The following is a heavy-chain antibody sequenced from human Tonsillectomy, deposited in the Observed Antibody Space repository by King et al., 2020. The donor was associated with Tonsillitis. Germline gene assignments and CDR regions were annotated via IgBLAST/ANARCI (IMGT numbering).Heavy chain of an antibody. D-gene: IGHD6-19*01. J-gene: IGHJ6*03. Sequence: QLVQSGGGVVQPGRSLRLSCAGSGFSFITYGMHWVRQAPGKGLEWVAITWYDGSNKYYADSVKGRFTISRDNSKNTLYLQMNSLRAEDTAVYYCARDVGYGYTGGWQTHPQGYMDVWGKGTTVTVSS. CDR2: TWYDGSNK. CDR1: GFSFITYG. V-gene: IGHV3-33*08. CDR3: ARDVGYGYTGGWQTHPQGYMDV.